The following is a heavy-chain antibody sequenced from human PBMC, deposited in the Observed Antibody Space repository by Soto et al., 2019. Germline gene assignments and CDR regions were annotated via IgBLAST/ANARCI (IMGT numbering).Heavy chain of an antibody. Sequence: QVQLQQWGAGLLKPSETLSLTCAVYGGSFSGYYWSWIRQPPGKGLEWIGEINHSGSTNYNPSLKSRVTISVDTSKSQFSRKLSSVTAADTAVYYCARVLVPAVFWFDPWGQGTLVTVSS. V-gene: IGHV4-34*01. J-gene: IGHJ5*02. CDR2: INHSGST. CDR3: ARVLVPAVFWFDP. CDR1: GGSFSGYY. D-gene: IGHD2-2*01.